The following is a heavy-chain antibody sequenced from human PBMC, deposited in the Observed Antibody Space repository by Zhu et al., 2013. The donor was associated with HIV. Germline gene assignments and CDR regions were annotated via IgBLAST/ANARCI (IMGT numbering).Heavy chain of an antibody. CDR1: GYTFTSYG. D-gene: IGHD3-10*01. CDR3: ARDWDGSGSYGSYYYYGMDV. J-gene: IGHJ6*02. V-gene: IGHV1-18*01. Sequence: QVQLVQSGAEVKKPGASVKVSCKASGYTFTSYGISWVRQAPGQGLEWMGWISAYNGNTNYAQKLQGRVTMTTDTSTSTAYMELRSLRSDDTAVYYCARDWDGSGSYGSYYYYGMDVWGQGTTVTVSS. CDR2: ISAYNGNT.